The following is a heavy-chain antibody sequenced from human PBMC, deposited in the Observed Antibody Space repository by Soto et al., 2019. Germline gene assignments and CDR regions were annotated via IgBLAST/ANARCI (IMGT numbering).Heavy chain of an antibody. D-gene: IGHD6-13*01. Sequence: QVQLQESGPGLVKPSGTLSLTCAVSGGSISSSNWWSWVRQPPGKGLEWIGEIYHSGSTNYNPSLKSRVTISVDKSKNQFSLKLSSVTAADTAVYYCARDLSIAAAGTDYYYYGMDVWGQGTTVTVSS. J-gene: IGHJ6*02. V-gene: IGHV4-4*02. CDR3: ARDLSIAAAGTDYYYYGMDV. CDR1: GGSISSSNW. CDR2: IYHSGST.